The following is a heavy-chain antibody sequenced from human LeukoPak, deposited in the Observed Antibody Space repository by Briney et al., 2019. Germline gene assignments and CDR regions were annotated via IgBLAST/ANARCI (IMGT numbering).Heavy chain of an antibody. CDR2: INHSGST. V-gene: IGHV4-34*01. D-gene: IGHD3-22*01. J-gene: IGHJ5*02. CDR3: ARGRVYYYDSSGYLHWFDP. Sequence: PSETLSLTCAVYGGSFSGYYWSWIRQPPGKGLEWIGEINHSGSTNYNPSLKSRVTISVDTSKNQFSLKLSSVTAADTAVYYCARGRVYYYDSSGYLHWFDPWGQGTLVTVSS. CDR1: GGSFSGYY.